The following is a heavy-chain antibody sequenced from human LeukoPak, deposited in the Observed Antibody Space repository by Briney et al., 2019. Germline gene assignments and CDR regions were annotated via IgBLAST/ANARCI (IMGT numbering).Heavy chain of an antibody. V-gene: IGHV4-34*01. J-gene: IGHJ3*02. Sequence: SETLSLTCTVYGGSFSGYYWSWIRQPPGKGLEWIGEINHSGSTNYNPSLKSRVTISVDTSKNQFSLKLSSVTAADTAVYYCARYPLAGATDDAFDIWGQGTMVTVSS. CDR3: ARYPLAGATDDAFDI. CDR2: INHSGST. D-gene: IGHD1-26*01. CDR1: GGSFSGYY.